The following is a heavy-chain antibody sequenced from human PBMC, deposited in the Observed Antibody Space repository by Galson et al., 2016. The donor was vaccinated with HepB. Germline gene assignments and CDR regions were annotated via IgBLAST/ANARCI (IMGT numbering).Heavy chain of an antibody. Sequence: SLRLSCAASGFTFIDYSMNWVRQAPGKGLEWISYITKDSSTVYYADSVKGRSTISRDNAKNSVYLQMNSLRDEDTALYYCARDNWNARPGWYDPWGQGTLVTVSS. J-gene: IGHJ5*02. CDR2: ITKDSSTV. CDR1: GFTFIDYS. D-gene: IGHD1-20*01. V-gene: IGHV3-48*02. CDR3: ARDNWNARPGWYDP.